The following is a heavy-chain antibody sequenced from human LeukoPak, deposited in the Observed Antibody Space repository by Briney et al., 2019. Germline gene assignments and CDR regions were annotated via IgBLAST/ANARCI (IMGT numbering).Heavy chain of an antibody. CDR1: GFTFSNYN. Sequence: GGSLRLSCAGSGFTFSNYNMNWVRQAPGKGLEWVSYISNSSSTIYYADSVKGRFTISRDNAKNSLYLQMNNLRAEDTAIYYCARDLNLRWVPRYFDLWGRGTLVPVSS. D-gene: IGHD4-23*01. J-gene: IGHJ2*01. CDR3: ARDLNLRWVPRYFDL. V-gene: IGHV3-48*04. CDR2: ISNSSSTI.